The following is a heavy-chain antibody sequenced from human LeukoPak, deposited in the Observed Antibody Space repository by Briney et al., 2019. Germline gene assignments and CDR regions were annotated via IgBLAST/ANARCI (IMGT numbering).Heavy chain of an antibody. D-gene: IGHD2-21*02. J-gene: IGHJ4*02. CDR3: ARDWARGDSYYVDY. Sequence: GGSLRLSCAASGFSFSGYGMHWVRQAPGKGLECVALISHDGSNKYYADSVKGRFTISRDESKNTLYLQMDSLRTEDTAVYYCARDWARGDSYYVDYWGQGTLVTVSS. CDR1: GFSFSGYG. V-gene: IGHV3-30*03. CDR2: ISHDGSNK.